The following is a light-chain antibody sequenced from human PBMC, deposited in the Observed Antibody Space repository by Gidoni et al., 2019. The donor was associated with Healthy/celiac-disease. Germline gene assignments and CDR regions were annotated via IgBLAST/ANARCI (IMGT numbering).Light chain of an antibody. CDR3: QQYDNIPLT. CDR1: QDISNY. V-gene: IGKV1-33*01. J-gene: IGKJ4*01. Sequence: DLHMTQSPSSLSASVGDRVTITCQASQDISNYLNWYQQKPGKAPKLLIYDASNLETGVPSRFSGSGSGTDFTFTISSLQPEDIATYYCQQYDNIPLTFGGGTKVEIK. CDR2: DAS.